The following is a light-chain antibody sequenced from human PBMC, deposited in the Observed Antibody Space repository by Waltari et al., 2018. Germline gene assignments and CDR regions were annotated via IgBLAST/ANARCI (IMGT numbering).Light chain of an antibody. V-gene: IGLV4-69*01. Sequence: QLVLTQSPSASASLGASVKLTCTLSSGHSSNVIAWHQQRPEKGPRYVMKVTSDGRQSKGDKIPDLFSGASYGAEHSLTISSRQSEDEAEYYWQTGGHGTWVFGGVTKLTVL. J-gene: IGLJ3*02. CDR2: VTSDGRQ. CDR3: QTGGHGTWV. CDR1: SGHSSNV.